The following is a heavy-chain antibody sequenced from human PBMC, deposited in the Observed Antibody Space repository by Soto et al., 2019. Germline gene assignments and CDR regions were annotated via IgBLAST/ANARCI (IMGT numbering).Heavy chain of an antibody. Sequence: SQTLSLTCVISGDSVSSNSALWNWIRHYPSRGLEWLERTYYRSKWNNDNALSVKSRISIRPDTPGNQFSMRLYSVTPGDTAVYYCTGITCFRGMDVWGQGTPVTVSS. D-gene: IGHD3-10*01. V-gene: IGHV6-1*01. CDR3: TGITCFRGMDV. J-gene: IGHJ6*02. CDR1: GDSVSSNSAL. CDR2: TYYRSKWNN.